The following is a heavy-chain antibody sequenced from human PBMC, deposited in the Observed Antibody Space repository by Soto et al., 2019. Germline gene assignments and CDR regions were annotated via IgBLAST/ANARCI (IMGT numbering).Heavy chain of an antibody. V-gene: IGHV3-74*01. J-gene: IGHJ4*02. D-gene: IGHD3-22*01. CDR1: GFTFSTYW. Sequence: EVQLVESGGDLVQPGGSLRLSCAASGFTFSTYWMHWVRQAPGKGLLWVSRIKTDGTYATYADSVKGRFTISRDNAKNTLYLQMISPRVEDAAVYYCAAGGSGYYAIWGQGTLVTVSS. CDR2: IKTDGTYA. CDR3: AAGGSGYYAI.